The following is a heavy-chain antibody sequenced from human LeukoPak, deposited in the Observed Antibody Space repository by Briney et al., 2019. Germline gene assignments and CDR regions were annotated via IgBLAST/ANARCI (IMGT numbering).Heavy chain of an antibody. CDR3: ARDIRPEGFDY. J-gene: IGHJ4*02. Sequence: PSETLSLTCTVSGYSISSGYYWSWIRQPPGKGLEWIGYINDSGTTNYNPSLKSRVTISVDTSKNQFSLKLISVTSADTAVYYCARDIRPEGFDYWGQGTLVTVSS. CDR2: INDSGTT. V-gene: IGHV4-61*01. CDR1: GYSISSGYY. D-gene: IGHD1-14*01.